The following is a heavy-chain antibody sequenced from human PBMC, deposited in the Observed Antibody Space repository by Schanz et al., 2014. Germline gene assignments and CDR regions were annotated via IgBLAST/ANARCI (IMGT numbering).Heavy chain of an antibody. Sequence: QAQLMESGGGVVQPGTSLILSCSVSGFSLNTYGIHWFRQPAGKGLEWVAVISYDGSNKYYADSVKGRFTISRDNSKNTLYLQMNTLRAEDTAVYYCARDRGYCSGGSCLTFDYWGQGTQVTVSS. J-gene: IGHJ4*02. D-gene: IGHD2-15*01. CDR2: ISYDGSNK. V-gene: IGHV3-30*19. CDR3: ARDRGYCSGGSCLTFDY. CDR1: GFSLNTYG.